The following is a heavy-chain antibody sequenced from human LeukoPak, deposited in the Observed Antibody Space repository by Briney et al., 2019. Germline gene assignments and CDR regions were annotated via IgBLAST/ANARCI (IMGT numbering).Heavy chain of an antibody. CDR2: ISYGGSKK. V-gene: IGHV3-30-3*01. Sequence: GGSLRLSCAASGFTFSSYAMHWVRQAPGKGLEWVAVISYGGSKKYYADSVKGRFTISRDNSKNTLYLQMNSLRAKDTAVYYCAREGYDSSGYSPGIFDYWGQGTLVTVSS. CDR3: AREGYDSSGYSPGIFDY. D-gene: IGHD3-22*01. J-gene: IGHJ4*02. CDR1: GFTFSSYA.